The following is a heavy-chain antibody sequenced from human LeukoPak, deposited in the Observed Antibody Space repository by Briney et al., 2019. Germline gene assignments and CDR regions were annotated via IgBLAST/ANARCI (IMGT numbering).Heavy chain of an antibody. D-gene: IGHD3-10*01. Sequence: GGSLRLSCAASGFPFSTYDMHWVRQAPDKGLQWVAVISSGGYRTDYPDSVRGRFTISRDNFKNTVDLQMISVTAEDTAMYFCAKGLGTGSVLARPLHYWGQGTLVTVSS. CDR3: AKGLGTGSVLARPLHY. V-gene: IGHV3-30*18. CDR1: GFPFSTYD. J-gene: IGHJ4*02. CDR2: ISSGGYRT.